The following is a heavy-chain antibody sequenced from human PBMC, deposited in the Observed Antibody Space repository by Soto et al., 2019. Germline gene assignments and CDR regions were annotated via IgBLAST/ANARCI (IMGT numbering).Heavy chain of an antibody. J-gene: IGHJ4*02. D-gene: IGHD5-18*01. CDR3: AKDRGGGQLWYYFDY. CDR2: ITDNGGDA. CDR1: GLTFGSRA. Sequence: EVQLLESGGDLKQPGGSLRLSCVASGLTFGSRAMSWVRQAPGEGLQWVATITDNGGDAKYADSVRGRFVISRDNSKKTLYLQMNSLRAEDTAVYYCAKDRGGGQLWYYFDYWGQGTLVTVSS. V-gene: IGHV3-23*01.